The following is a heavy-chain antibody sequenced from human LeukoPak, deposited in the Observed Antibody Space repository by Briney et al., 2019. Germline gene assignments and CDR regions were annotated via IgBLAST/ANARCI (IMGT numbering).Heavy chain of an antibody. CDR2: ISDRGGGT. D-gene: IGHD6-25*01. Sequence: GGSLRLSCAPSGFTLSSDAMSWVRLAPGKGLECVSFISDRGGGTYYAHSVKGRVTMTRDNSKNTLYLQINSLRAEDTAVYYCAKDGAAWYPGAFDIWGQGTMVIVSS. CDR1: GFTLSSDA. J-gene: IGHJ3*02. CDR3: AKDGAAWYPGAFDI. V-gene: IGHV3-23*01.